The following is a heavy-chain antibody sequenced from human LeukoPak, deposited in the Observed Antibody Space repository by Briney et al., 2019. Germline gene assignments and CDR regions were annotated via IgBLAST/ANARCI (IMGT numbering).Heavy chain of an antibody. CDR3: AKDRVEMATITAFDY. CDR2: ISWNSGSI. CDR1: GFTFDDYA. D-gene: IGHD5-24*01. Sequence: GGSLRLSCAASGFTFDDYAMHWVRQAPGKGVEWVSGISWNSGSIGYADSVKGRFTISRDNAKNSLYLQMNSLRAEDMALYYCAKDRVEMATITAFDYWGQGTLVTVSS. J-gene: IGHJ4*02. V-gene: IGHV3-9*03.